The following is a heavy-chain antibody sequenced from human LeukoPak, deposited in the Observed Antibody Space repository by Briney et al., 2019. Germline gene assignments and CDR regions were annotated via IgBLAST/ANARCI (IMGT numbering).Heavy chain of an antibody. Sequence: ASVKVSFKASGYNFNGYYIHWVRQAPGQGLEWMGWINPNSGGTNYAQKFQGRVTMTRDTSISTAYMELSSLTSDDTAVYFCASGFRSDFDYWGQGTLVTVSS. D-gene: IGHD2/OR15-2a*01. CDR3: ASGFRSDFDY. CDR2: INPNSGGT. V-gene: IGHV1-2*02. J-gene: IGHJ4*02. CDR1: GYNFNGYY.